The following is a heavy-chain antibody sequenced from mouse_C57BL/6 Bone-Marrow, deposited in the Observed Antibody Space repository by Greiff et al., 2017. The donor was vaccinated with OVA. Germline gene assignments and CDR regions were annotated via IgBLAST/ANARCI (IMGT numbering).Heavy chain of an antibody. D-gene: IGHD2-4*01. J-gene: IGHJ1*03. CDR2: INYDGSST. V-gene: IGHV5-16*01. CDR3: ARESEYDYDGEGWYFDV. Sequence: EVQLVESEGGLVQPGSSMKLSCTASGFTFSDYYMAWVRQVPEKGLEWVANINYDGSSTYYLDSLKSRFIISRDNAKNILYLQMSSLKSEDTATYYCARESEYDYDGEGWYFDVWGTGTTVTVSS. CDR1: GFTFSDYY.